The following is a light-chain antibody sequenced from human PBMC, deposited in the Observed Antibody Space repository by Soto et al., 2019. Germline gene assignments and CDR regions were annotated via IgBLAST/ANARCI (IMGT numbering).Light chain of an antibody. Sequence: DIQMTQSPSSLSASVGDRVTITCRASQSTSCYLNWYQQKPGKAPKVLISGASSLQSGVPLRFSGRGPGTDFTLTISSLQSEEFASYYCQQSHSTPLTFGGGTKVQIK. CDR2: GAS. CDR1: QSTSCY. V-gene: IGKV1-39*01. CDR3: QQSHSTPLT. J-gene: IGKJ4*01.